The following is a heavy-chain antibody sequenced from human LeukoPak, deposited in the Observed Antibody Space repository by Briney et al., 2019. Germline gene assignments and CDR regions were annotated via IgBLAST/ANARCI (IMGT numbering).Heavy chain of an antibody. CDR2: IYYSGST. J-gene: IGHJ4*02. V-gene: IGHV4-59*08. CDR1: GGSISGHY. D-gene: IGHD4-23*01. Sequence: SETLSLTCTVSGGSISGHYWSWIRQPPAKGLEWIAYIYYSGSTNYNPSLKSRVTISVDTSKKQFSLKLSSVTAADTAVYYCARHGHGGNAFYDSWGQGTLVTVSS. CDR3: ARHGHGGNAFYDS.